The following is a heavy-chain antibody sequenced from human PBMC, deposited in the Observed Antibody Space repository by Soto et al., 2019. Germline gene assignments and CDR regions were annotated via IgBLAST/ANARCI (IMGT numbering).Heavy chain of an antibody. Sequence: SETLSLTCAVSGYFIISSNWWGLIRQPPGKGLEWIGYIYYSGSTYYNPSLKSRVTMSVDTSKNQFSLKLSSVTAADTAVYYCARGGYRLRYFDWLFKVGKDYYYYGMDVWGQGTTVTVS. V-gene: IGHV4-28*03. CDR1: GYFIISSNW. J-gene: IGHJ6*02. CDR2: IYYSGST. CDR3: ARGGYRLRYFDWLFKVGKDYYYYGMDV. D-gene: IGHD3-9*01.